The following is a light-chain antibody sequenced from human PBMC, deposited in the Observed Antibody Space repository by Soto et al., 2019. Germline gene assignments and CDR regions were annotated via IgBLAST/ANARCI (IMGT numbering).Light chain of an antibody. CDR1: QHVTTTY. J-gene: IGKJ4*01. Sequence: IVLTQSPATLSLSPGERATLSCTASQHVTTTYIAWYQQKFGQAPRLLIYGASTRATGTPGRFTGGGFGTDFTLTISRVEPEDFAVYYCQQYDSSFTFGGGTKVEMK. CDR3: QQYDSSFT. V-gene: IGKV3-20*01. CDR2: GAS.